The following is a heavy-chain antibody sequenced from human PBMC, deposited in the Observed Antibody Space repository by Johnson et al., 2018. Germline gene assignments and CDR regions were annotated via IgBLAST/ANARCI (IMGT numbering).Heavy chain of an antibody. CDR2: ISWNSGNI. CDR3: AKDRGSALPNPCGMDV. D-gene: IGHD3-10*01. J-gene: IGHJ6*02. Sequence: VQLVQSGGGLVQPGRSLRLSCAASGFTFDDFTMHWVRQAPGKGLEWVSGISWNSGNIGYADSVRGRFTISRDNANNSLHLQMYSLVPEDTAFYYCAKDRGSALPNPCGMDVWGHGTTVTVSS. V-gene: IGHV3-9*01. CDR1: GFTFDDFT.